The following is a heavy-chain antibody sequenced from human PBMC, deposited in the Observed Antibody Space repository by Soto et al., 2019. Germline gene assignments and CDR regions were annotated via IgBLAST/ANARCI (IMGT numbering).Heavy chain of an antibody. J-gene: IGHJ4*02. CDR1: GFTFSSYA. CDR3: AKDRLAGNFDY. V-gene: IGHV3-23*01. Sequence: GGSLRLSCAASGFTFSSYAMSWVRQAPGKGLEWVSAISATGGSTYYADSVKGRFTISRDNSKNTLYLQMNGLRVEDTAVYYCAKDRLAGNFDYWGQGTQVTVSS. CDR2: ISATGGST.